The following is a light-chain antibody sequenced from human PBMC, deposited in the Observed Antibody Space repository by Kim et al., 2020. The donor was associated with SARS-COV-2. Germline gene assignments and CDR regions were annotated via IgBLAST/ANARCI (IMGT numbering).Light chain of an antibody. Sequence: VSPGQTASITCSGDELGDKYVCWYQQKPGQSPVVVIYQDSKRPSGIPERFSGSNSGNTATLTISGTQALDEANYYCQAWDTSSVIFGGGTQLTVL. CDR3: QAWDTSSVI. CDR1: ELGDKY. V-gene: IGLV3-1*01. CDR2: QDS. J-gene: IGLJ2*01.